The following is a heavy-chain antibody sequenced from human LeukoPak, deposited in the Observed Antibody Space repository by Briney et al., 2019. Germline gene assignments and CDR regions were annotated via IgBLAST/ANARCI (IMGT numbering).Heavy chain of an antibody. CDR2: LSGSGAGT. CDR1: GFTFSDYA. D-gene: IGHD3-22*01. Sequence: PGGSLRLSCAASGFTFSDYALGWVRQAPGRGLEWVATLSGSGAGTYYSDSVQGRFTISRDNSKRTLFLQMNSLRAEDTAFYYCAKEIVVVINHYFDYWGQGTLVTVSS. CDR3: AKEIVVVINHYFDY. J-gene: IGHJ4*02. V-gene: IGHV3-23*01.